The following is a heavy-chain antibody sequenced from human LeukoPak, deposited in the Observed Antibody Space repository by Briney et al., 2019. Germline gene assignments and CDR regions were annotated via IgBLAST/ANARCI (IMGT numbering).Heavy chain of an antibody. V-gene: IGHV1-46*03. J-gene: IGHJ4*02. CDR2: INPSGGST. CDR3: ARETTMVRGVIIKDY. D-gene: IGHD3-10*01. CDR1: GYTFTSYY. Sequence: GASVKVSCKASGYTFTSYYMHWVRQASGQGLEWMGIINPSGGSTSYAQKFQGRVTMTRDTSTSTVYMELSSLRSEDTAVYYCARETTMVRGVIIKDYWGQGTLVTVSS.